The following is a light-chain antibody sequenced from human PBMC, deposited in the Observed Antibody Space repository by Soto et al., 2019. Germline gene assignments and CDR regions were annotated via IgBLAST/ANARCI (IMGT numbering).Light chain of an antibody. CDR1: TSDVGGYNY. V-gene: IGLV2-11*01. CDR3: CSYAGSYSI. J-gene: IGLJ2*01. Sequence: QSVLTQPRSVSGSPGQSVTISCTGTTSDVGGYNYVSWYQQHPGKAPKLIISDVNKRPSGVPDRFYGSKSGNTASLTISGLQAEDEADYYCCSYAGSYSIFGGGTKLTVL. CDR2: DVN.